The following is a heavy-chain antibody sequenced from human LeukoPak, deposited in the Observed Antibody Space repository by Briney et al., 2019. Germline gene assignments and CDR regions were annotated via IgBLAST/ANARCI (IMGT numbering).Heavy chain of an antibody. J-gene: IGHJ5*02. CDR2: IYTSGST. V-gene: IGHV4-4*07. D-gene: IGHD3-9*01. CDR3: ARDVRYFDWLNWFDP. CDR1: GGSISSYY. Sequence: SETLSLTCTVSGGSISSYYWSWIRQSAGKGLEWIGRIYTSGSTNYNPSLKSRVTMSVDTSKNQFSLKLSSVTAADTAVYYCARDVRYFDWLNWFDPWGQGTLVTVSS.